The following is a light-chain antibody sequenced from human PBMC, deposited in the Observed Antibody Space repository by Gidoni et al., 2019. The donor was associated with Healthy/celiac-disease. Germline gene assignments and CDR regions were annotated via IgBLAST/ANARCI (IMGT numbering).Light chain of an antibody. V-gene: IGLV3-19*01. CDR1: SLRSYY. CDR2: GKN. CDR3: NSRDSSGNPPYV. Sequence: SSELTQDPAVSVALGQTGRITCQGDSLRSYYASWYQQKPGQAPVLVIYGKNNRPSGIPDRFSGSSSGNTASLTITGAQAEDEADYYCNSRDSSGNPPYVFGTGTKVTVL. J-gene: IGLJ1*01.